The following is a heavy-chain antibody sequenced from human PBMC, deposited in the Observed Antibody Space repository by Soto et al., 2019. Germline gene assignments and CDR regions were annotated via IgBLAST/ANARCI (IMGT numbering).Heavy chain of an antibody. CDR2: INPNSGGT. CDR1: GYTFTGYY. CDR3: ARAFKIVGAMEGGYYFDY. D-gene: IGHD1-26*01. V-gene: IGHV1-2*04. Sequence: GASVKVSCKASGYTFTGYYMHWVRQAPGQGLEWMGWINPNSGGTNYAQKFQGWVTMTRDTSISTAYMELSRLRSDDTAVYYCARAFKIVGAMEGGYYFDYWGQGTLVTVSS. J-gene: IGHJ4*02.